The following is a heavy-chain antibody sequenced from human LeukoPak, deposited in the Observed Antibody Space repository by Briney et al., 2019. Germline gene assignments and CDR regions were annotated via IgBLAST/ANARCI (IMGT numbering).Heavy chain of an antibody. V-gene: IGHV1-18*01. CDR1: GYTFTSYG. CDR2: ISAYNGNT. CDR3: ARDLERPRLWFGESYYFDY. D-gene: IGHD3-10*01. J-gene: IGHJ4*02. Sequence: GASVKVSCKASGYTFTSYGISWVRQAPGQGLEWMGWISAYNGNTNYAQKLQGRVTMTTDTSTSTAYMELRSLRSDDTAVYYCARDLERPRLWFGESYYFDYWGQGTLVTVSS.